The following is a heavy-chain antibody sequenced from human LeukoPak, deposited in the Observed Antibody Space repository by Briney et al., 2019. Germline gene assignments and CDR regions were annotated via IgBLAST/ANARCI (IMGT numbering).Heavy chain of an antibody. CDR2: ITSDSSTI. Sequence: GGSLRLSCAASGFSFNSYNMNWVRQAPGKGLEWISYITSDSSTIYYADSVKGRFTISRDNAESSLYLQMNSLRAEDTAVYYCARGPLLGYYYCHIDVWGEGTTVTVSS. J-gene: IGHJ6*03. CDR1: GFSFNSYN. V-gene: IGHV3-48*01. D-gene: IGHD2-8*02. CDR3: ARGPLLGYYYCHIDV.